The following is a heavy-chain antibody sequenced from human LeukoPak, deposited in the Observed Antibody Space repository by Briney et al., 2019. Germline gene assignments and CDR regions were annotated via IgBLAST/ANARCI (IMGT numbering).Heavy chain of an antibody. CDR3: AKGRSSGYYAEYFQH. V-gene: IGHV3-23*01. J-gene: IGHJ1*01. Sequence: GGSLRLSCAASGFTFSNYAMTWVRQAPGKGLEWVSAISGSGGSTYYADSVKGRFTISRDNSKNTLYLQMNSLRAEDTAVYYCAKGRSSGYYAEYFQHWGQGTLVTVSS. D-gene: IGHD3-22*01. CDR1: GFTFSNYA. CDR2: ISGSGGST.